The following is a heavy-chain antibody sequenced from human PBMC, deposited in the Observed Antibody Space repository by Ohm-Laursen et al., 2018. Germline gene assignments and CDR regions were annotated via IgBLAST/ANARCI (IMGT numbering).Heavy chain of an antibody. CDR3: ARVLSVAGTFDY. J-gene: IGHJ4*02. CDR2: INPSGGST. CDR1: GYTFTSYY. V-gene: IGHV1-46*01. D-gene: IGHD6-19*01. Sequence: SSVKVSCKASGYTFTSYYMHWVRQAPGQGLEWMGIINPSGGSTSYAQKFQGRVTMTRDTSTSTVYMELSSLRSEDTAVYYCARVLSVAGTFDYWGQGTLVTVSS.